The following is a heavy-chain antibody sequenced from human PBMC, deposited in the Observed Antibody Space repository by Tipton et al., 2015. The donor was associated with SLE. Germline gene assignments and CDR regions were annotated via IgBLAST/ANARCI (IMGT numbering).Heavy chain of an antibody. CDR3: AISYYDFWSASVRGFFDY. CDR2: IYYSGGT. CDR1: GGSISNYY. V-gene: IGHV4-59*01. J-gene: IGHJ4*02. D-gene: IGHD3-3*01. Sequence: TLSLTCTVSGGSISNYYWTRIRQPPGKGLEWIGYIYYSGGTNYNPPLKSRVTISVDTSKNQFSLKLNSVTAADTAVYYWAISYYDFWSASVRGFFDYWGQGTLVTVSS.